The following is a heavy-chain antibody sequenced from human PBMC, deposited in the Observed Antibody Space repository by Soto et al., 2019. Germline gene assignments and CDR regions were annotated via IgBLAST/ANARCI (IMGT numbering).Heavy chain of an antibody. CDR2: IKSRADGETK. Sequence: SCTAAEFNSCRAWMSWVSKAPGKGLEWVGRIKSRADGETKDYGAPVRGRFTISRDDSKNTLYLQMNSLKTEDTAIYYCTLIKRRHKYRTSGSGRAPWCPGTLVPVSS. CDR1: EFNSCRAW. CDR3: TLIKRRHKYRTSGSGRAP. V-gene: IGHV3-15*01. D-gene: IGHD6-6*01. J-gene: IGHJ5*02.